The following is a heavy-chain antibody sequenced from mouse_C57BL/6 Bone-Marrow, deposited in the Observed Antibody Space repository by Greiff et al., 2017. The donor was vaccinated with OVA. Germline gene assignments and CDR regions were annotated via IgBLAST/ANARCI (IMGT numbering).Heavy chain of an antibody. D-gene: IGHD2-10*01. J-gene: IGHJ4*01. CDR2: ISDGGSYT. CDR3: ARAPYYGKYYYAMDY. Sequence: EVQRVESGGGLVKPGGSLKLSCAASGFTFSSYAMSWVRQTPEKRLEWVATISDGGSYTYYPDNVKGRFTISRDNAKNNLYLQMSHLKSEDTAMYYCARAPYYGKYYYAMDYWGQGTSVTVSS. CDR1: GFTFSSYA. V-gene: IGHV5-4*01.